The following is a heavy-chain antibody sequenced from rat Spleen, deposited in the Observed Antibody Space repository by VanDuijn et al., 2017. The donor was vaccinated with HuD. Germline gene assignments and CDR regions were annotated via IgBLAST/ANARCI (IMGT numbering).Heavy chain of an antibody. CDR3: TGDRHSPGVMDA. D-gene: IGHD1-4*01. J-gene: IGHJ4*01. V-gene: IGHV2-43*01. Sequence: QVQLKESGPGLVQPAQTLSLTCTVSGFSLTSYHVSWVRQPPGKGLEWMGVIWTGGNTDYNSALKSRLSISRDTSKSQVFLKMNSLQTEDTAIYFCTGDRHSPGVMDAWGQGASVTVSS. CDR1: GFSLTSYH. CDR2: IWTGGNT.